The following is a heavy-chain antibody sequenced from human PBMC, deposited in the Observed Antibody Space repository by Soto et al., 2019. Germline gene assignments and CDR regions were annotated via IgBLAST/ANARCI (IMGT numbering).Heavy chain of an antibody. Sequence: EVQLVQSGAEVKKPGESLKISCKGSGYSFTSYWIGWVRQMPGKGLEWMGIIYPGDSDTRYSPSFQGQVTISADKSISTAYLQWSSLKASDTAMYYCARLPGGYCSGGSCPREYYYYYYGMDVWGQGTTVTVSS. CDR3: ARLPGGYCSGGSCPREYYYYYYGMDV. CDR1: GYSFTSYW. D-gene: IGHD2-15*01. J-gene: IGHJ6*02. CDR2: IYPGDSDT. V-gene: IGHV5-51*03.